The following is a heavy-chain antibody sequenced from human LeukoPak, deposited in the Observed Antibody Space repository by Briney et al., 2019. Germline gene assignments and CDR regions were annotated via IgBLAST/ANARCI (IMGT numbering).Heavy chain of an antibody. D-gene: IGHD4-23*01. Sequence: ASVKVSCKASGYTFTSYGISWVRQAPGQGLEWMGIINPSGGSTSYAQKFRGRVTMTRDMSTSTVYMELSSLRSEDTAVYYCARACGSDYGGNSGWCAFDIWGQGTMVTVSS. CDR3: ARACGSDYGGNSGWCAFDI. CDR1: GYTFTSYG. CDR2: INPSGGST. J-gene: IGHJ3*02. V-gene: IGHV1-46*01.